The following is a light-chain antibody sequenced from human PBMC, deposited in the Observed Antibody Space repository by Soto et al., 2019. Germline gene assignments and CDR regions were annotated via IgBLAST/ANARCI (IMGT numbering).Light chain of an antibody. CDR1: QSVSSY. CDR2: DAS. CDR3: QQRSDWPLA. V-gene: IGKV3-11*01. Sequence: EIVLTQSPATLSLSPGERATLSCRASQSVSSYLAWYQQKPDQAPRLLIYDASNRATGIPARFSGSGSGTDFTLSSSSLEPVDFAVYYCQQRSDWPLAFGGGTKGEIK. J-gene: IGKJ4*01.